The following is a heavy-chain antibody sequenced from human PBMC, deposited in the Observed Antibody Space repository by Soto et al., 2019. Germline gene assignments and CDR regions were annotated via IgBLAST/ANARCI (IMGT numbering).Heavy chain of an antibody. D-gene: IGHD1-26*01. CDR3: ARGGSSISSYNWFDP. Sequence: EVQLVESGGGLVQPGGFLRLSCAASGFTFSSYDMHWVRQATGKGLEWVSAIGTAGDTYYPGSVKGRFTISRENAKNSLYLQMNSLRAGDTAVYYCARGGSSISSYNWFDPWGQGTLVTVSS. CDR2: IGTAGDT. CDR1: GFTFSSYD. J-gene: IGHJ5*02. V-gene: IGHV3-13*01.